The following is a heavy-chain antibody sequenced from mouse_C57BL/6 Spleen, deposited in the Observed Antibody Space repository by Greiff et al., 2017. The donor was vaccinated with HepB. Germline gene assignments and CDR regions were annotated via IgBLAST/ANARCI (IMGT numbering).Heavy chain of an antibody. CDR1: GYTFTSYW. CDR3: AREEQLRHLDY. V-gene: IGHV1-59*01. D-gene: IGHD3-2*02. Sequence: VQLQQPGAELVRPGSSVKLSCKASGYTFTSYWMHWVKQRPGQGLEWIGVIDPSDSYTNYNHKFKGKATWTVDTSSSTAYLQLSSLTSEDSAVYCGAREEQLRHLDYWGQGTTLTVSS. CDR2: IDPSDSYT. J-gene: IGHJ2*01.